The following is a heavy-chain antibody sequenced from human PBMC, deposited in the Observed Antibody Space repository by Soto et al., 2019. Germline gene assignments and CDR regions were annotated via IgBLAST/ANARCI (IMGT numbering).Heavy chain of an antibody. CDR2: ISSSGSTI. J-gene: IGHJ6*03. D-gene: IGHD6-19*01. CDR3: ARDSGWLVGYYYYYYMDV. CDR1: GFTFSDYY. Sequence: PGGSLRLSCAASGFTFSDYYMSWIRQAPGKGLEWVSYISSSGSTIYYADSVKGRFTISRDNAKNSLYLQMNSLRAEDTAVYYCARDSGWLVGYYYYYYMDVWGKGTTVTVSS. V-gene: IGHV3-11*01.